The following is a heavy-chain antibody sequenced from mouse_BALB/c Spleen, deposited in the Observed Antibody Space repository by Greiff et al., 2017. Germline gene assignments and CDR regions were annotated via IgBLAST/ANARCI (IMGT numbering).Heavy chain of an antibody. CDR3: TRDALRSNFDY. CDR1: GFTFSSYT. J-gene: IGHJ2*01. V-gene: IGHV5-6-4*01. Sequence: EVQGVESGGGLVKPGGSLKLSCAASGFTFSSYTMSWVRQTPEKRLEWVATISSGGSYTYYPDSVKGRFTISRDNAKNTLYLQMSSLKSEDTAMYYCTRDALRSNFDYWGQGTTLTVSS. D-gene: IGHD1-1*01. CDR2: ISSGGSYT.